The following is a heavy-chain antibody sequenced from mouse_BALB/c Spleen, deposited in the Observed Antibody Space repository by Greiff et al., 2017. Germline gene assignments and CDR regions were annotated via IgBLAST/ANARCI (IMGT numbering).Heavy chain of an antibody. CDR1: GFNIKDTY. D-gene: IGHD2-3*01. J-gene: IGHJ3*01. CDR2: IDPANGNT. Sequence: EVQLQQSGAELVKPGASVKLSCTASGFNIKDTYMHWVKQRPEQGLEWIGRIDPANGNTKYDPKFQGKATITADTSSNTAYLQLSSLTSEDTAVYYCTRDGYYPGFAYWGQGTLVTVSA. V-gene: IGHV14-3*02. CDR3: TRDGYYPGFAY.